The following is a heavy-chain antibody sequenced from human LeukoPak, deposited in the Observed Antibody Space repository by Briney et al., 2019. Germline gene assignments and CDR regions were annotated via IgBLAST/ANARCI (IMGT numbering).Heavy chain of an antibody. CDR3: ASFGSWTLNWFDP. D-gene: IGHD6-13*01. Sequence: ASVKVSCKASGYTLTGYYMHWVRQAPGQGLEWMGWINPNSGGTNYAQKFQGRVTMTRDTSISTAYMELGRLRSDDTAVYYCASFGSWTLNWFDPWGQGTLVTVSS. CDR1: GYTLTGYY. V-gene: IGHV1-2*02. J-gene: IGHJ5*02. CDR2: INPNSGGT.